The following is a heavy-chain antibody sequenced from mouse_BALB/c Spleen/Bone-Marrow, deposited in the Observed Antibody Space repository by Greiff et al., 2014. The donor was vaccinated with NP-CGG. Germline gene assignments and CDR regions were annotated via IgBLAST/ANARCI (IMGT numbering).Heavy chain of an antibody. CDR2: IDPETGGT. J-gene: IGHJ4*01. Sequence: VQLQQSGAELVRPGASVTLSCKASGYKFTDYEMHWVKQTPVHGLEWIGSIDPETGGTAYNQNFKSKATLTADRSSTTAYMELRSLTSEDSAVYHRTREGIYFGYDVPMDYWGQGTSVTVSS. D-gene: IGHD2-2*01. CDR1: GYKFTDYE. CDR3: TREGIYFGYDVPMDY. V-gene: IGHV1-15*01.